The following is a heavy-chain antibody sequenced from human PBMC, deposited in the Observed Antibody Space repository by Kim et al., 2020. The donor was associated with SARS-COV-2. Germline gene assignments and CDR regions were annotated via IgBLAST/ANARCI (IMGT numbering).Heavy chain of an antibody. Sequence: GGSLRLSCAASGFTVSSNYVSWVRQAPGKGLEWVSVIYSGGSTYYADSVKGRFTISRHNSKNTLYLQMNSLRAEDTAVYYCARGVVGATTIPTYYFDYWGQGTLVTVSS. J-gene: IGHJ4*02. V-gene: IGHV3-53*04. D-gene: IGHD1-26*01. CDR2: IYSGGST. CDR1: GFTVSSNY. CDR3: ARGVVGATTIPTYYFDY.